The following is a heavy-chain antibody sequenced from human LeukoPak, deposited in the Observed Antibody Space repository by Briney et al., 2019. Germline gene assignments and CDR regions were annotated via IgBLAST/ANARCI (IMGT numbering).Heavy chain of an antibody. CDR3: ASSGSYRFDY. D-gene: IGHD1-26*01. J-gene: IGHJ4*02. V-gene: IGHV3-48*02. Sequence: GGSLRLSCAASGFTFSKYTMNWVRQAPGKGLEWVSHISTSGSAMYYADSVKGRFTISRDNAKDSLYLQMNSLRDEDTAVYYCASSGSYRFDYWGQGTLVTVSS. CDR2: ISTSGSAM. CDR1: GFTFSKYT.